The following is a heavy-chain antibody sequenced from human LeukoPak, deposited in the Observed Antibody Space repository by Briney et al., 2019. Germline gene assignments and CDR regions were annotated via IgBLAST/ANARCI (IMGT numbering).Heavy chain of an antibody. J-gene: IGHJ4*02. Sequence: PGGSLRLSCAASGFTFSSYGMHWVRQAPGKGLEWAAVISYDGSNKYYADSVKGRFTISRDNSKNTLYLQTNSLRAEDTAVYYCAKDARLLWFGESTLEYWGQGTLVTVSS. CDR3: AKDARLLWFGESTLEY. V-gene: IGHV3-30*18. D-gene: IGHD3-10*01. CDR1: GFTFSSYG. CDR2: ISYDGSNK.